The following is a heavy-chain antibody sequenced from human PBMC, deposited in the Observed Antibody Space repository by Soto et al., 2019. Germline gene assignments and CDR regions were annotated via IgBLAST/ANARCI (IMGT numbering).Heavy chain of an antibody. Sequence: GGSLRLSCTASGFTFGDYAMSWFRQAPGKGLEWVGFIRSKAYGGTTEYAASVKGRFTISRDDSKSIAYLQMNSLKTEDTAVYYCTRGELRFLEWLLSRTFDIWGQGTMVTVSS. J-gene: IGHJ3*02. CDR3: TRGELRFLEWLLSRTFDI. CDR2: IRSKAYGGTT. CDR1: GFTFGDYA. V-gene: IGHV3-49*03. D-gene: IGHD3-3*01.